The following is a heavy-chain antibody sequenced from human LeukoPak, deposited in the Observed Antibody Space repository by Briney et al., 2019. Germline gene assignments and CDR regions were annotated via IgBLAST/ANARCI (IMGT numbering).Heavy chain of an antibody. CDR1: GFTFSSYA. CDR3: ARDRLTYGSGSYSFDN. Sequence: GGSLRLSCAASGFTFSSYAMHWVRQAPGKGLEWVAVISYDGSNKYYADSVKGRFIISRDKSKNTLYLQMHSLRAEDTAVYYCARDRLTYGSGSYSFDNWGQGTLVTVSS. CDR2: ISYDGSNK. J-gene: IGHJ4*02. D-gene: IGHD3-10*01. V-gene: IGHV3-30-3*01.